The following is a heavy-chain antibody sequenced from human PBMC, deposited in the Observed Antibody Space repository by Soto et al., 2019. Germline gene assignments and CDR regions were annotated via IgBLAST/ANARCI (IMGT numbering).Heavy chain of an antibody. V-gene: IGHV3-30-3*01. D-gene: IGHD2-2*01. Sequence: VQLVESGGGVVQPGRSLRLSCTASGFIFSTYSMQWVRQAPGKGLDWVAVISYDGVNKYHADSVRGRFTISRDNSKNTLYLQMTSLRAEDTAVYYCARDPIVVVPAARGPPYGMDVWGQGTTVTVSS. CDR2: ISYDGVNK. CDR1: GFIFSTYS. J-gene: IGHJ6*02. CDR3: ARDPIVVVPAARGPPYGMDV.